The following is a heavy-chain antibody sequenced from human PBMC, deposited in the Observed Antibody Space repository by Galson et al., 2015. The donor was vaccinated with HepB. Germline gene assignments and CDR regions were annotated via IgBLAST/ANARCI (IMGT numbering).Heavy chain of an antibody. D-gene: IGHD2-15*01. Sequence: CAISGDSVSSNSAAWYWIRQSPSRGLEWLGRTYYRAKWYRDYAVSVRSRITINPATSKNQFSLPLNSVTPEDTAVYYCARVAGTIYYYGMDVWGQGTTVTVSS. CDR1: GDSVSSNSAA. J-gene: IGHJ6*02. CDR3: ARVAGTIYYYGMDV. V-gene: IGHV6-1*01. CDR2: TYYRAKWYR.